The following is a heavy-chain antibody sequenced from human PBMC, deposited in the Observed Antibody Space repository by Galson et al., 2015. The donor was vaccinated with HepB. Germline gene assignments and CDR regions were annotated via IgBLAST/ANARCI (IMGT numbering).Heavy chain of an antibody. CDR2: VFDRGST. Sequence: LSLTCAVSGGSINTGGYFWSWIRQPPGKGLEWIGYVFDRGSTHYNAALRSRVTISVDKSQNQFSLKLRSVTAADTAVYYCARTRPTVTPYFDYWGQGALVTVSS. CDR3: ARTRPTVTPYFDY. D-gene: IGHD4-17*01. V-gene: IGHV4-30-2*01. J-gene: IGHJ4*02. CDR1: GGSINTGGYF.